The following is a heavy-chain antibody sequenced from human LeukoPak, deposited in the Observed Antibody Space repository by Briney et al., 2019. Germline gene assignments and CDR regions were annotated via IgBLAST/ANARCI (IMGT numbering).Heavy chain of an antibody. D-gene: IGHD5-18*01. Sequence: ASVKVSCKASGGTFSSYAISWVRQAPGQGLEWMGGIIPIFGTANYAQKFQGRVTMTRDTSTSTVYMELSSLRSEDTAVYYCARDLWDLYSYGLPFDYWGQGTLVTVSS. J-gene: IGHJ4*02. CDR1: GGTFSSYA. V-gene: IGHV1-69*05. CDR3: ARDLWDLYSYGLPFDY. CDR2: IIPIFGTA.